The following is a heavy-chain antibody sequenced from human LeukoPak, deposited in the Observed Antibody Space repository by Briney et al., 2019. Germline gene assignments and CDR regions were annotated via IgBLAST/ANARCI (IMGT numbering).Heavy chain of an antibody. V-gene: IGHV1-69*13. CDR2: IIPIFGTA. J-gene: IGHJ6*03. D-gene: IGHD5-24*01. Sequence: SVKVSCKASGGTFSSYAISWVRQAPGQGLEWMGGIIPIFGTANYAQKFQGRVTITADESTSTAYMGLSSLRSEDTAVYYCARSPFRDGYNSYYYYMDVWGKGTTVTVSS. CDR3: ARSPFRDGYNSYYYYMDV. CDR1: GGTFSSYA.